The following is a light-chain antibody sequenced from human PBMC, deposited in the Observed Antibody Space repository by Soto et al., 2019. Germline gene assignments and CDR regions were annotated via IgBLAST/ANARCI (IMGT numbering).Light chain of an antibody. J-gene: IGLJ3*02. CDR3: CSYAGTYTQV. CDR2: DVT. Sequence: QSALTQPRSVSGSPGQSVSISCSGTSSDVGGYNYVSWYQKHPGKAPKLLIYDVTKRPSGVPDRFSGSKSGNTASLTISGLQADDEADYYFCSYAGTYTQVFGGGTKLT. V-gene: IGLV2-11*01. CDR1: SSDVGGYNY.